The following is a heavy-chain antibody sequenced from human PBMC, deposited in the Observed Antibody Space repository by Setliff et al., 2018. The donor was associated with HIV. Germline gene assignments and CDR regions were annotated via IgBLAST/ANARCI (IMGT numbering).Heavy chain of an antibody. CDR1: GGSFSNFY. V-gene: IGHV4-34*01. CDR3: ARGQEAFPAPHYMDV. CDR2: ISHSGGT. Sequence: PSETLSLTCAVYGGSFSNFYWTWIRQPPRKGLEWIGEISHSGGTNYNPSLQSRVAISLDTSKSQFSLKLDSVTVADTAVYYCARGQEAFPAPHYMDVWGKGTTVTVSS. J-gene: IGHJ6*04.